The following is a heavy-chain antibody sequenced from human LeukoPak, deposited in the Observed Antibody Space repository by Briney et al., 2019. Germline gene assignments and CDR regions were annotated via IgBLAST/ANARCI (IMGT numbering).Heavy chain of an antibody. CDR2: IRHDGSIK. Sequence: GGSLRLSCAASGFTFSSYAMHWVRQAPGQGLDWVAFIRHDGSIKYYADSVKGRFTISRDNSKNTLYLQMNSMRTEDTAVYYCARGDCSGDCYHPLYYWGQGSLVTVSS. D-gene: IGHD2-21*02. CDR3: ARGDCSGDCYHPLYY. CDR1: GFTFSSYA. V-gene: IGHV3-30*02. J-gene: IGHJ4*02.